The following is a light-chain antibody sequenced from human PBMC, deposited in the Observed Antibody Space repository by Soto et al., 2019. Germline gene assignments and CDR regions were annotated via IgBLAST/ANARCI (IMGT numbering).Light chain of an antibody. CDR3: QHRLTTPLT. Sequence: DIRMTQSPSSLSASVGDRVTITCRASQSISNYLNWYQQKPGKAPNVLINVASTLRSGVPSRFSGSGSGTAFNLNITSLQPEDFETYFCQHRLTTPLTFGGGTKVDIK. J-gene: IGKJ4*01. CDR1: QSISNY. V-gene: IGKV1-39*01. CDR2: VAS.